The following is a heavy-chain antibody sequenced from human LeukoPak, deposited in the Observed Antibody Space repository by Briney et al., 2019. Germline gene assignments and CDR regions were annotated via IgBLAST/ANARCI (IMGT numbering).Heavy chain of an antibody. CDR1: GFTFSSYA. CDR2: IYSGGST. Sequence: GGSLRLSCAASGFTFSSYAMSWVRQAPGKGLEWVSVIYSGGSTYYADSVKGRFTISRDNSKNTLYLQMNSLRAEDTAVYYCARIRYSYYFDYWGQGTLVTVSS. J-gene: IGHJ4*02. D-gene: IGHD1-1*01. V-gene: IGHV3-53*01. CDR3: ARIRYSYYFDY.